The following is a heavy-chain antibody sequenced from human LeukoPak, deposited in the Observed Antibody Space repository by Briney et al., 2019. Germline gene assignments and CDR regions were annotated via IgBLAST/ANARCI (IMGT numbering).Heavy chain of an antibody. Sequence: PSETLSLTCIVSNDSISSSYWSWIRQSPEKGLEWIGYVSYSGRTTYNPSLESRVTISLDTSKNHFSLKLTSLTATDTAVYYRARAGGASSLTCFTGGGKATLVT. CDR3: ARAGGASSLTCFTG. V-gene: IGHV4-59*01. D-gene: IGHD3-16*01. J-gene: IGHJ4*02. CDR1: NDSISSSY. CDR2: VSYSGRT.